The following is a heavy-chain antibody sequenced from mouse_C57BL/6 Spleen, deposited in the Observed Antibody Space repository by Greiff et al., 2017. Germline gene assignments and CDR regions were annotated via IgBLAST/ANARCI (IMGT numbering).Heavy chain of an antibody. D-gene: IGHD2-5*01. CDR3: ARSAAYYSNPLDY. V-gene: IGHV1-59*01. J-gene: IGHJ2*01. CDR2: IDPSDSYT. Sequence: QVQLKQPGAELVRPGTSVKLSCKASGYTFTSYWMHWVKQRPGQGLEWIGVIDPSDSYTNYNQKFKGKATLTVDTSSSTAYMQLSSLTSEDSAVYYCARSAAYYSNPLDYWGQGTTLTVSS. CDR1: GYTFTSYW.